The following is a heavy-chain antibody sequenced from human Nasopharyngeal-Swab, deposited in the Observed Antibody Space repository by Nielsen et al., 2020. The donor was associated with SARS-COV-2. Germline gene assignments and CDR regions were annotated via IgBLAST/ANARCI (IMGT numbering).Heavy chain of an antibody. CDR2: ISAYNGNT. V-gene: IGHV1-18*01. Sequence: WVRQAPGQGLEWMGWISAYNGNTNYAQKLQGRVTMTTGTSTSTAYMELRSLRSDDTAVYYCARVGTTGTTAFDYWGQGTLVTVSS. J-gene: IGHJ4*02. CDR3: ARVGTTGTTAFDY. D-gene: IGHD1-1*01.